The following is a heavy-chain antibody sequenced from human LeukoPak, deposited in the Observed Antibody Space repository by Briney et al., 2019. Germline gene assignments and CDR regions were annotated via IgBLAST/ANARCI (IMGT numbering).Heavy chain of an antibody. CDR3: AKEFVVGDYELDY. Sequence: PGGSLRLSCATSAFTFRSYGMHWVRQAPDKGLEWVAFIRYDGSNKYYADSVKGRFTISRDNSKNTLYLQMNSLRAEDTAVYYCAKEFVVGDYELDYWGQGTLVTVSS. V-gene: IGHV3-30*02. CDR1: AFTFRSYG. J-gene: IGHJ4*02. CDR2: IRYDGSNK. D-gene: IGHD4-17*01.